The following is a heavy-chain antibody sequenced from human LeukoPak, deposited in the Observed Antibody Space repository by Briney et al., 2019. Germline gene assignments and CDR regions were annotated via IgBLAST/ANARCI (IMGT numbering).Heavy chain of an antibody. D-gene: IGHD6-19*01. Sequence: GGSLRLSCAAPGFTFSSYWMSWVRQAPGKGLEWVANIKQDGSEKYYVDSVKGRFTISRDNAKNSLYLQMNSLRAEDTAVYYCARSYSSGWDRWGQGTLVTVSS. J-gene: IGHJ5*02. CDR3: ARSYSSGWDR. CDR2: IKQDGSEK. V-gene: IGHV3-7*01. CDR1: GFTFSSYW.